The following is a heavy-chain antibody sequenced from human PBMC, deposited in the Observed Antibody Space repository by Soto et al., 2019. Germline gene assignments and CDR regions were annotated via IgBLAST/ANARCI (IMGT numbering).Heavy chain of an antibody. D-gene: IGHD2-15*01. V-gene: IGHV4-30-4*01. CDR2: IYYSGST. Sequence: QVQLQESGPGLVKPSQTLSLTCTVSGGSISSGDYYWSWIRQPPGKGLEWIGYIYYSGSTYYNPSLTVRVTIAVDTSKNQCSLKLSSVTAADTAVYYCARARGARYFGYWGQGTLVTVSS. CDR1: GGSISSGDYY. J-gene: IGHJ4*02. CDR3: ARARGARYFGY.